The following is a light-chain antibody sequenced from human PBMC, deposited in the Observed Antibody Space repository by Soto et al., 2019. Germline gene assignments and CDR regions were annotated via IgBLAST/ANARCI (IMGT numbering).Light chain of an antibody. CDR1: QGVSGNY. J-gene: IGKJ2*01. V-gene: IGKV3-20*01. Sequence: EIVLTQSPGTLSLSPGERVTLSCRASQGVSGNYLAWYQQKSGQAPRLLIYGASSRSTGVPARFSGTGSGTDFTLTISSLEPEYFAVYYCQQYGSSPPYAFGQGTTLEVK. CDR3: QQYGSSPPYA. CDR2: GAS.